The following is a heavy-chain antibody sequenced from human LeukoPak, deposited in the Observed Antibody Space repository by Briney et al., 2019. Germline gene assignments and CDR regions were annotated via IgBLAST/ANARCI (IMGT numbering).Heavy chain of an antibody. Sequence: ASVKVSCKASGYTFTGYYMHWVRQAPGQGLEWMGWINPNSGGTNYAQKFQGRVTMTRDPSISTAYMELSRLRSDDTAVYYCARDHSPYCSGGSCYSGYFDYWGQGTLVTVSS. CDR2: INPNSGGT. CDR3: ARDHSPYCSGGSCYSGYFDY. V-gene: IGHV1-2*02. D-gene: IGHD2-15*01. CDR1: GYTFTGYY. J-gene: IGHJ4*02.